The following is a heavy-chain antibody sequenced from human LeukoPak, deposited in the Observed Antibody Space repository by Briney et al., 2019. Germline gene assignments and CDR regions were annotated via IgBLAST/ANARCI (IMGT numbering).Heavy chain of an antibody. CDR2: IYSGGST. D-gene: IGHD3-22*01. Sequence: PGGSLRLSCAASGFTVSSNYWGWVRQAPGKGLEWVSVIYSGGSTYYADSVKGRFTISRDNSQSTLYLQMNSLRAEDTAVYFCARARNNYDSSGYSALHYWGQGTLVTVSS. V-gene: IGHV3-53*01. CDR1: GFTVSSNY. J-gene: IGHJ4*02. CDR3: ARARNNYDSSGYSALHY.